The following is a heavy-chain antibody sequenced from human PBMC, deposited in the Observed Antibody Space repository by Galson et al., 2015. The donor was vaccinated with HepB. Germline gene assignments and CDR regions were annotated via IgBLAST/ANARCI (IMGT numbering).Heavy chain of an antibody. J-gene: IGHJ3*02. CDR2: IYPGDSDT. D-gene: IGHD2-21*01. CDR1: GYSFTSYW. Sequence: SGAEVNKPGESLKISCKGSGYSFTSYWIGWVRQMPGKGLEWMGIIYPGDSDTRYSPSFQGQVTMSADKSISTAYLQWSSLKASDSAVFYCARSHSPRGPDAFDIWGQGTMVTVSS. CDR3: ARSHSPRGPDAFDI. V-gene: IGHV5-51*03.